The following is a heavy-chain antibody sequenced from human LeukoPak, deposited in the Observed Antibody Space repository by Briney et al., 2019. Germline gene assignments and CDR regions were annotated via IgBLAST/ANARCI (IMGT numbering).Heavy chain of an antibody. CDR2: INHSGST. CDR3: ARGRSLWFGESDSYYFDY. V-gene: IGHV4-34*01. CDR1: GGSFSGYY. J-gene: IGHJ4*02. D-gene: IGHD3-10*01. Sequence: SETLSLTCAVYGGSFSGYYWSWIRQPPGKGLEWIGEINHSGSTNYNPSLKSRVTISVDTSKNQFSLKLSSVTAADTAVYYCARGRSLWFGESDSYYFDYWGQGTLVTVSS.